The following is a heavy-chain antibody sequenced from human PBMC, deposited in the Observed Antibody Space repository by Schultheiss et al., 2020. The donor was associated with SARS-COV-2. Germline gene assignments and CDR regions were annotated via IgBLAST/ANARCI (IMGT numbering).Heavy chain of an antibody. CDR1: GGSFSGYY. CDR2: IYTSGST. CDR3: ARDGSSSSAIAY. J-gene: IGHJ4*02. Sequence: SETLSLTCAVYGGSFSGYYWSWIRQPAGKGLEWIGRIYTSGSTNYNPSLKSRVTISVDTSKNQFSLKLSSVTAADTAVYYCARDGSSSSAIAYWGQGTLVTVSS. D-gene: IGHD6-6*01. V-gene: IGHV4-4*07.